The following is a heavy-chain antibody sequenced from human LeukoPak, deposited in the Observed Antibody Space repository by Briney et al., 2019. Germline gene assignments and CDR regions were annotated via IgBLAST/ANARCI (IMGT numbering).Heavy chain of an antibody. CDR3: ARDEVAAASGMDV. CDR2: ISYDGSNK. CDR1: GFTFSSYA. Sequence: PGGSLRLSCAASGFTFSSYAMHCVRQAPGKGLEWVAVISYDGSNKYYADSVKGRFTISRDNSKNTLYLQMNSLRAVDTAVYYCARDEVAAASGMDVWGQGTTVTVSS. V-gene: IGHV3-30-3*01. D-gene: IGHD6-13*01. J-gene: IGHJ6*02.